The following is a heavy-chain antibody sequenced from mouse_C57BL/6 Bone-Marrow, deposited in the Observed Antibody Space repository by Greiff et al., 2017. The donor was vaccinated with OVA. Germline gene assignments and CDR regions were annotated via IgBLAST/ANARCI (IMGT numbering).Heavy chain of an antibody. Sequence: QVQLQQPGAELVKPGASVKLSCKASGYTFTSYCMHWVKQRPGQGLEWIGMIHPNSGSTNYTEKFKSKATLTVDTSSSTAYMQLSRLTSEDSAVYYCARVYYGSSLTEDFDVWGTGTTVTVSS. V-gene: IGHV1-64*01. CDR2: IHPNSGST. J-gene: IGHJ1*03. D-gene: IGHD1-1*01. CDR1: GYTFTSYC. CDR3: ARVYYGSSLTEDFDV.